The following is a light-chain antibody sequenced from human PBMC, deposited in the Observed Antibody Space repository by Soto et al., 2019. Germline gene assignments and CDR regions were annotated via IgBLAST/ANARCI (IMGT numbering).Light chain of an antibody. Sequence: DIQMTQSPSSLSAFVGDRVTITCRASQTISNYLNWYQQRPGKAPKLLIYLASSLQSGVPSRFGGSGSGTDFTLTISSLQPEDSATYYCQQSYGSPITFGQGTRLESK. V-gene: IGKV1-39*01. CDR3: QQSYGSPIT. CDR2: LAS. J-gene: IGKJ5*01. CDR1: QTISNY.